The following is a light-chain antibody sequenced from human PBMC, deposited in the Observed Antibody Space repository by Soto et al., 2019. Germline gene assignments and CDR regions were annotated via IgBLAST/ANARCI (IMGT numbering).Light chain of an antibody. J-gene: IGKJ1*01. V-gene: IGKV1-5*03. Sequence: IQMTQSPSTLSASVGDRVTITCRASQSISIWLAWYQQKPGIAPKRLIYKASSLESEVPSRFSGSGSGTEFTLTINSLQPDDSATYYCQQYNSDSTFGQGTKVEIK. CDR1: QSISIW. CDR3: QQYNSDST. CDR2: KAS.